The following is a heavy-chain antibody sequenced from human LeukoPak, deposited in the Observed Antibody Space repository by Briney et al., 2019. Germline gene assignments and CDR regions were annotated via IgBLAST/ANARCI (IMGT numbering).Heavy chain of an antibody. CDR3: ARAPESWYSSSWYYFDY. CDR2: IIPIFGTA. V-gene: IGHV1-69*01. D-gene: IGHD6-13*01. CDR1: GGTFSSYA. Sequence: ASVKVSCKASGGTFSSYAISWVRQAPGQGLEWMGGIIPIFGTANYAQKFQGRVTITADESTSTAYMELSSLGSEDTAVYYCARAPESWYSSSWYYFDYWGQGTLVTVSS. J-gene: IGHJ4*02.